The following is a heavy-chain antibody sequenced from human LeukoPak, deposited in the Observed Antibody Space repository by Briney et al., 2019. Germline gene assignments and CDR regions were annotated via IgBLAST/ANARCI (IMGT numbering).Heavy chain of an antibody. Sequence: GGSLRLSCAASGFTVSSNHMSWVRQAPGKGLEWVSVVYTGGNTYYADSVRGRFTISRDNSKNTVYLQMNSLRAEDTAVYYCARGSRAVRWYFDLWGRGTLVTVSS. CDR3: ARGSRAVRWYFDL. V-gene: IGHV3-53*01. CDR1: GFTVSSNH. CDR2: VYTGGNT. J-gene: IGHJ2*01. D-gene: IGHD6-19*01.